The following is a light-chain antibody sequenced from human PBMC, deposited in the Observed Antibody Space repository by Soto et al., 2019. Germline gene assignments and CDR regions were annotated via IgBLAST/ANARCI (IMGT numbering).Light chain of an antibody. Sequence: DIQMTQSPSSLSASVGDRVTITCRASQGIRNDLGWYQQKPGRAPKRLIYAASSLQSGVPSRFSGSGSGTDFTLTISGLQPEDFATYYCQQYGSSPPITFGQGTRLEIK. CDR2: AAS. V-gene: IGKV1-17*01. CDR3: QQYGSSPPIT. J-gene: IGKJ5*01. CDR1: QGIRND.